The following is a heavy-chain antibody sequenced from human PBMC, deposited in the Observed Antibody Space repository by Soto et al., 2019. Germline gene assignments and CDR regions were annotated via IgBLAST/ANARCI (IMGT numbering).Heavy chain of an antibody. D-gene: IGHD2-2*01. Sequence: QVQLVQSGAEVKKPGASVKVSCKASGYTFTAYYIHWVRQAPGQGLEWMGWMNPNSGGTDYAQRFQGRVTMTRDTSVSTAYMELSSLRSDDTAVYYCARDLRVQESYALHSWGQGTLVSVSS. CDR1: GYTFTAYY. J-gene: IGHJ5*02. CDR3: ARDLRVQESYALHS. V-gene: IGHV1-2*02. CDR2: MNPNSGGT.